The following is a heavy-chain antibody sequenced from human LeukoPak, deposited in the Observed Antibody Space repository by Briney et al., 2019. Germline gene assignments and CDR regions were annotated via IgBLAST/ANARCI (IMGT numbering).Heavy chain of an antibody. CDR3: ARTCSGGTCHGVWYFDL. D-gene: IGHD2-15*01. Sequence: PGRSLRLSYAASGFTFSSYAMHWVRQAPGKGLEWVAIIWYDGSNIGYADSVKGRFAISRDNSKNTLFLQMNSLRAEDTAVYYCARTCSGGTCHGVWYFDLWGRGTLVTVSS. J-gene: IGHJ2*01. V-gene: IGHV3-33*01. CDR2: IWYDGSNI. CDR1: GFTFSSYA.